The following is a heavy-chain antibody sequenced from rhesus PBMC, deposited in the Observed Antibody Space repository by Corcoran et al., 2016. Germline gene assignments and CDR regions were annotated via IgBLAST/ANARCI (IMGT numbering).Heavy chain of an antibody. D-gene: IGHD4-23*01. CDR2: IGGSTGST. CDR1: GYSISSGYG. Sequence: QVQLQESGPGLVKPSETLSLTCAVSGYSISSGYGWSWIHQPPGKGLEWFGYIGGSTGSTNSNPSLKRRVTISKHPSKNQCSLKLSSVTAADTAVYYCARDSTVTKPFYGLDSWGQGVVVTVSS. J-gene: IGHJ6*01. V-gene: IGHV4-127*01. CDR3: ARDSTVTKPFYGLDS.